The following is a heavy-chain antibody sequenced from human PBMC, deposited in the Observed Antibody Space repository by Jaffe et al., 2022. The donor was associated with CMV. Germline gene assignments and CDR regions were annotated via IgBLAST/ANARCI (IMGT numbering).Heavy chain of an antibody. CDR2: IYYSGNT. V-gene: IGHV4-59*01. CDR1: GGSISSYY. CDR3: AKEGYDGNSRLYYFDY. Sequence: QVQLQESGPGLVKPSETLSLTCTVSGGSISSYYWSWIRQPPGKGLEWIGYIYYSGNTNYNPSLKSRVTMSVDTSKNQFSLKLSSVTAADTAVYYCAKEGYDGNSRLYYFDYWGQGTLVTVSS. D-gene: IGHD3-10*01. J-gene: IGHJ4*02.